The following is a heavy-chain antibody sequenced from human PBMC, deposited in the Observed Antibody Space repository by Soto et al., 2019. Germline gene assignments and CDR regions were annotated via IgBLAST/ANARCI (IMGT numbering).Heavy chain of an antibody. J-gene: IGHJ3*02. CDR2: ISSKGGST. CDR1: GGSFSSYA. D-gene: IGHD1-1*01. CDR3: VNQDEYNYAFDI. V-gene: IGHV3-64D*06. Sequence: EVQLVEAGGGLVQPGGYPRLYCSASGGSFSSYAMHWVRQAPGKGLEYVSAISSKGGSTYYADSVKGRFTISRDNSKNTLDLQMSSLRAEDPAVYYCVNQDEYNYAFDIWGQGTMGTVSS.